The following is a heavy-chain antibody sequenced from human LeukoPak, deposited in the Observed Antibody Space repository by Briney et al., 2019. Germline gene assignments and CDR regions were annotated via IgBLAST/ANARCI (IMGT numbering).Heavy chain of an antibody. Sequence: GGSLRLSCAASGFTFSSYWMSWVRQAPGKGLEWVANIKKDGSEKYYVDSVEGRFTISRDNAKTSLYLQMNSLRAEDTAVYYCARDLSGVAGYTYGRGIDYWGQGTLVTVSS. D-gene: IGHD5-18*01. CDR2: IKKDGSEK. CDR1: GFTFSSYW. V-gene: IGHV3-7*01. J-gene: IGHJ4*02. CDR3: ARDLSGVAGYTYGRGIDY.